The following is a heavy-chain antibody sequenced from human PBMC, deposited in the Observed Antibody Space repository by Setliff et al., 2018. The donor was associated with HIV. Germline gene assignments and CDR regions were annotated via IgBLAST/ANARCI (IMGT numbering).Heavy chain of an antibody. D-gene: IGHD4-17*01. V-gene: IGHV7-4-1*02. CDR2: IDTNTGNP. CDR1: GYTFTNYA. CDR3: ARLSPYGDYSLFQY. Sequence: ASVKVSCKASGYTFTNYAMNWLRQASGQGLEWMGWIDTNTGNPTYAQGFTGRFVFSLDTSVSTAFLQISTLKAEDTAVYYCARLSPYGDYSLFQYWGQGTQVTVSS. J-gene: IGHJ4*02.